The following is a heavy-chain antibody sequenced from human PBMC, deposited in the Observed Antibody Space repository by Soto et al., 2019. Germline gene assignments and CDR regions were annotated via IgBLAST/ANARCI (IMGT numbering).Heavy chain of an antibody. D-gene: IGHD1-26*01. V-gene: IGHV1-2*02. J-gene: IGHJ4*02. CDR2: IGPESGAT. CDR3: GRGRSGQIVVFY. Sequence: ASVKVSCKASGYTFTGHYIHWVRQAPEQGPEWMGEIGPESGATRYAEKFQGRVTTTLDTSITTVYMELKNLSPDDTAVYYCGRGRSGQIVVFYWGQGTPVTVSS. CDR1: GYTFTGHY.